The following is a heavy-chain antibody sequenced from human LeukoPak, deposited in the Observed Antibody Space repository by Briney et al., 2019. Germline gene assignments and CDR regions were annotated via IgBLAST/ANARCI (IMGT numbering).Heavy chain of an antibody. CDR3: ARDWGYSGSYFDYFDY. V-gene: IGHV3-74*03. CDR2: IKSDGSSI. D-gene: IGHD1-26*01. J-gene: IGHJ4*02. Sequence: GGSLRLSCAASGFTFSTYAMNWVRQAPGKGLEWVSRIKSDGSSIKYADSVKGRFTISRDNAKNTLYLQMNSLRAEDTAVYYCARDWGYSGSYFDYFDYWGQGTLVSVSS. CDR1: GFTFSTYA.